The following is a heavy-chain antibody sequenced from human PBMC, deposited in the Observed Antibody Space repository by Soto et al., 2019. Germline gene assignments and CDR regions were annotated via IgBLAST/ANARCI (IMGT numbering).Heavy chain of an antibody. CDR3: ARWWSGSRQGFDP. V-gene: IGHV4-31*03. J-gene: IGHJ5*02. CDR2: IYHSGST. Sequence: QVQLQESGPGLVKPSQTLSLTCTVSGGSISSGDYYWSWIRQHPGKGLEWIGYIYHSGSTYYNPYLKSRVTISLDTSKNQFSLKLRSVTAADTAVYYCARWWSGSRQGFDPWGQGTLVTVSS. CDR1: GGSISSGDYY. D-gene: IGHD3-3*01.